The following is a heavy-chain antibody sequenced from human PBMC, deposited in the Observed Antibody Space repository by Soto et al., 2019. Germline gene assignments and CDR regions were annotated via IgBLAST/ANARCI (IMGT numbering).Heavy chain of an antibody. CDR3: ARGWYGFDY. CDR2: INAGNGKT. J-gene: IGHJ4*02. CDR1: GYTFTNYA. Sequence: ASVKVSCKASGYTFTNYAIHWVRQGPGQRLEWMGWINAGNGKTKYSQKFQGRVTITRDTSASTAYMELSRLRSDDTAVYYCARGWYGFDYWGQGTLVTVSS. V-gene: IGHV1-3*01. D-gene: IGHD6-13*01.